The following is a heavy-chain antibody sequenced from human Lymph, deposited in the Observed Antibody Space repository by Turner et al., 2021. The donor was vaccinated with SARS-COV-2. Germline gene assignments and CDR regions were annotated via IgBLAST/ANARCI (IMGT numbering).Heavy chain of an antibody. D-gene: IGHD6-13*01. CDR1: GFTFSSYG. CDR2: IWYDGSNK. CDR3: ARGSAGGDV. V-gene: IGHV3-33*01. Sequence: QVQLVESGGGVVQPGRSLRLSCAASGFTFSSYGMHWVRQAPGKGLEWVAFIWYDGSNKYYADSVKGRFTISRDNSKNTLYLQMNSLRAEGTAVYYCARGSAGGDVWGQGTTVTVSS. J-gene: IGHJ6*02.